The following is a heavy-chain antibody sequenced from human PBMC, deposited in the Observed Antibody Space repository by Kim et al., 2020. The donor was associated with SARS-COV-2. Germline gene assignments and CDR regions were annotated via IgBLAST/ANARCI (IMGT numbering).Heavy chain of an antibody. V-gene: IGHV3-48*03. CDR2: ISSSGSTI. J-gene: IGHJ4*02. Sequence: GGSLRLSCAASGFTFSSYEMNWVRQAPGKGLEWVSYISSSGSTIYYADSVKGRFTISRDNAKNSLYLQMNSLRAEDTAVYYCAGSGYSSGWYRSYYFDYWGQGTLVTVSS. CDR1: GFTFSSYE. D-gene: IGHD6-19*01. CDR3: AGSGYSSGWYRSYYFDY.